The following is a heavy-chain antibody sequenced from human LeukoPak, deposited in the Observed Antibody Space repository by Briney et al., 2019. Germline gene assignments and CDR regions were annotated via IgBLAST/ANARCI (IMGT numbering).Heavy chain of an antibody. J-gene: IGHJ5*02. V-gene: IGHV4-39*01. D-gene: IGHD1-14*01. CDR1: GDSISSSNYYYYY. CDR2: IYYSGST. CDR3: VTSRPDSGSGL. Sequence: TSETLSLTCTVSGDSISSSNYYYYYWGWIRQPPGKGLEWIGSIYYSGSTYSNPSLRSRLTISVDTSKNQFSLNLNSVTAADTAVYYCVTSRPDSGSGLWGQGTLVTVSS.